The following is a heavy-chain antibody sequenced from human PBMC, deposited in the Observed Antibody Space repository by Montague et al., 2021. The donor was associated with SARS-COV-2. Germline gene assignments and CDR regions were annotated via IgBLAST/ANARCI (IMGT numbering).Heavy chain of an antibody. CDR3: ARDPNWGAH. CDR1: GFSFSTFW. D-gene: IGHD7-27*01. J-gene: IGHJ4*02. V-gene: IGHV3-7*05. CDR2: IKPDGSDK. Sequence: SLRLSCAASGFSFSTFWMTWVRQVPGKGLEWVASIKPDGSDKYYVESVKGRFTISRDNARNSLYLQLNNLRAEDTAVYYCARDPNWGAHWGQGNLVTVSS.